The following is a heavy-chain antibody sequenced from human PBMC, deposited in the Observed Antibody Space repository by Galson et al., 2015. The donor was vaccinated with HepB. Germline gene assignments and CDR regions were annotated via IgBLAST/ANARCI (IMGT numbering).Heavy chain of an antibody. D-gene: IGHD2-8*01. V-gene: IGHV4-39*01. J-gene: IGHJ3*02. CDR2: IYYGGRT. CDR1: GISISGSQYY. CDR3: ARPLVLNGRFTPGVGPFHI. Sequence: ETLSLTCDVSGISISGSQYYWGWIRQSPKKGLEWIGSIYYGGRTYFSPSSQSRVAMSVDTSKNQLSLTSSSVTAADTAVYHCARPLVLNGRFTPGVGPFHIWGHGTPVTVSA.